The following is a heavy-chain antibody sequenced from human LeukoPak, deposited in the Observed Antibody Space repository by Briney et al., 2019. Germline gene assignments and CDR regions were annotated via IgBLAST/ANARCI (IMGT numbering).Heavy chain of an antibody. CDR2: IFYSGST. CDR3: ARVDCISTSCPADY. Sequence: SETLSFTCTVSGGSMTSYYWNWIRQPSGKGLEWIGFIFYSGSTNYNPSLKSRVTISVDTSRNQFSLKLSSVTAADTAIYYCARVDCISTSCPADYWGQGTLVTVSS. D-gene: IGHD2-2*01. V-gene: IGHV4-59*01. CDR1: GGSMTSYY. J-gene: IGHJ4*02.